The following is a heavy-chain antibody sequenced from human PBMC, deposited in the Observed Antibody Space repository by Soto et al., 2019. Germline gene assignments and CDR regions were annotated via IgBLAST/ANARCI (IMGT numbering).Heavy chain of an antibody. D-gene: IGHD1-26*01. V-gene: IGHV4-34*01. J-gene: IGHJ6*02. CDR2: IDQRGST. CDR1: GGCLSGYC. CDR3: VRVMRCSYGLYDYGMDV. Sequence: PSETLSLPCPVYGGCLSGYCWSWLRQPLGKGLEWMGEIDQRGSTNYNPSFKSRVTIYVHKSKNQFSLKLTSATAADTAVYYCVRVMRCSYGLYDYGMDVLGQGTTDTVSS.